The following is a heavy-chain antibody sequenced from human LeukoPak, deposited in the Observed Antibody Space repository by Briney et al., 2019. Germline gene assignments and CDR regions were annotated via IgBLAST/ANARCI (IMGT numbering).Heavy chain of an antibody. D-gene: IGHD2/OR15-2a*01. CDR2: IYYSGST. CDR1: GGSISSSSYY. J-gene: IGHJ1*01. Sequence: PSETLSLTCTVSGGSISSSSYYWGWIRQPPGKGLEWIGSIYYSGSTYYNPSLKSRVTISVDTSKNQFSLKLSSVTAADTAVYYCARCLSFPEYFQHWGQGTLVTVSS. CDR3: ARCLSFPEYFQH. V-gene: IGHV4-39*07.